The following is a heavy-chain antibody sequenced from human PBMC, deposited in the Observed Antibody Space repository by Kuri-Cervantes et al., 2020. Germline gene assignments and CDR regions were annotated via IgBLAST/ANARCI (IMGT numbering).Heavy chain of an antibody. CDR2: IKQDGSEK. V-gene: IGHV3-7*01. CDR3: ARDGATYSSSWYFGVY. CDR1: GFTFSSYW. J-gene: IGHJ4*02. Sequence: LSLTCAASGFTFSSYWMSWVRQAPGKGLEWVANIKQDGSEKYYVDSVKGRFTISRDNAKNSLYLQMNSLRAEDTAVYYCARDGATYSSSWYFGVYWGQGTLVTVSS. D-gene: IGHD6-13*01.